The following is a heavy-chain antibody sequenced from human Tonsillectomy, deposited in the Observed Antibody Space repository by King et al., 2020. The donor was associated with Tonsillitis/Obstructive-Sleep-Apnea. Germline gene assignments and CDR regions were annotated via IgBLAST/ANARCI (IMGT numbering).Heavy chain of an antibody. D-gene: IGHD2-2*01. CDR3: TRDQEDIVVVPAAENDAFDI. CDR1: GFTFGDYA. Sequence: VQLVESGGGLVKPGRSLRLSCTASGFTFGDYAMSWFCQAPGKGLEWVGFIRSKAYGVTTEYAAYVKGRFTISRDDSKSIAYLQMNSLKTEDTAVYYCTRDQEDIVVVPAAENDAFDIWGQGTMVTVSS. CDR2: IRSKAYGVTT. V-gene: IGHV3-49*05. J-gene: IGHJ3*02.